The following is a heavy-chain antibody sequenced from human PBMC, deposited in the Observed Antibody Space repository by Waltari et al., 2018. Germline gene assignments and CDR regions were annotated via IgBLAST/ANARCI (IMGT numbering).Heavy chain of an antibody. CDR2: INPNSGGT. CDR3: ARDQGRLHLGELSFRPGY. D-gene: IGHD3-16*02. V-gene: IGHV1-2*06. Sequence: QVQLVQSGAEVKKPGASVKVSCKASGYTFTGSYMHWVRQAPGQGLEWMGRINPNSGGTNYAQKFQGRVTMTRDTSISTAYMELSRLRSDDTAVYYCARDQGRLHLGELSFRPGYWGQGTLVTVSS. J-gene: IGHJ4*02. CDR1: GYTFTGSY.